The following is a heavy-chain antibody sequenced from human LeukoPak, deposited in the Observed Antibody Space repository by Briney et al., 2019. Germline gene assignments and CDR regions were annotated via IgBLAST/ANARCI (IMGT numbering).Heavy chain of an antibody. J-gene: IGHJ4*02. V-gene: IGHV1-69*05. Sequence: SVKVSCKASGGTFSSYAISWVRQAPGQGLEWMGGIIPIFGTANYAQKLQGRVTMTTDTSTSTAYMELRSLRSDDTAVYYCARDYGYSYGRYSEGVFDYWGQGTLVTVSS. D-gene: IGHD5-18*01. CDR3: ARDYGYSYGRYSEGVFDY. CDR1: GGTFSSYA. CDR2: IIPIFGTA.